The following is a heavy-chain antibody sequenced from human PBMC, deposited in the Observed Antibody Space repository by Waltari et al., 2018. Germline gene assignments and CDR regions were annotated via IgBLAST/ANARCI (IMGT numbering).Heavy chain of an antibody. D-gene: IGHD3-22*01. V-gene: IGHV1-2*06. CDR1: GYTFTGYY. Sequence: QVQLVQSGAEVKKPGASVKVSCKASGYTFTGYYMHWVRQAPGQGLEWMGRINPNLGGTNYAQKFQGRVTMTRDTSISTAYMELSRRRSDDTAVYYCARDPYYDSSGYYYDAFDIWGQGTMVTVSS. CDR3: ARDPYYDSSGYYYDAFDI. J-gene: IGHJ3*02. CDR2: INPNLGGT.